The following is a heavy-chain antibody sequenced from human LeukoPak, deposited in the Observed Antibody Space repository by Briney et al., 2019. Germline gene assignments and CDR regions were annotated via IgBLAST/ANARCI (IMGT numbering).Heavy chain of an antibody. CDR2: ISYDGIDK. J-gene: IGHJ4*02. D-gene: IGHD2-2*01. Sequence: GRSLRLSCAASGFTFSSYGMHWVRQTPGKGLEWVAVISYDGIDKYYADSVKGRFTISRDNSKNTLYLQMNSLKSEDTAVYYCAKGSCSSTTCLKTDWGQGAPVTVSS. CDR1: GFTFSSYG. CDR3: AKGSCSSTTCLKTD. V-gene: IGHV3-30*18.